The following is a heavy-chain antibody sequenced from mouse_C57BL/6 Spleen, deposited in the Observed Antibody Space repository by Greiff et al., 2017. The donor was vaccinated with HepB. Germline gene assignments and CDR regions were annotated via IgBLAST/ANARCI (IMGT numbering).Heavy chain of an antibody. Sequence: VHVKQSGPELVKPGASVKISCKASGYSFTDYNMNWVKQSNGKSLEWIGVINPNYGTTSYNQKFKGKATLTVDQSSSTAYMQLNSLTSEDSAVYDCASPGPLGRAWFAYWGQGTLVTVSA. J-gene: IGHJ3*01. CDR3: ASPGPLGRAWFAY. V-gene: IGHV1-39*01. D-gene: IGHD3-3*01. CDR2: INPNYGTT. CDR1: GYSFTDYN.